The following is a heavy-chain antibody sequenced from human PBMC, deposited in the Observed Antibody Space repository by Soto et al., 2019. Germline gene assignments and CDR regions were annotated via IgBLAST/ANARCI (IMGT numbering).Heavy chain of an antibody. CDR2: ISGSGGST. V-gene: IGHV3-23*01. J-gene: IGHJ5*02. Sequence: GGSLRLSCAASGFTFSSYAMSWVRQAPGKGLEWVSAISGSGGSTYCADSVKGRFTISRDNSKNTLYLQMNSLRAEDTAVYYCAKENYDFWSGYLPRASWFDPWGQGTLVTVSS. D-gene: IGHD3-3*01. CDR3: AKENYDFWSGYLPRASWFDP. CDR1: GFTFSSYA.